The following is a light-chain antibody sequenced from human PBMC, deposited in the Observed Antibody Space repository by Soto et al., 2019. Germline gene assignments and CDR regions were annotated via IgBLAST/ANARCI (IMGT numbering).Light chain of an antibody. CDR2: GAS. V-gene: IGKV3-15*01. J-gene: IGKJ1*01. CDR3: QQYNNWPPGT. CDR1: QSVSSN. Sequence: EIVMTQSPATLSVSPGERATLSCRASQSVSSNLARYQQKPGQAPRLLIYGASTRATGIPARFSGSGSGTEFTLTISSLQSEDCAVYYCQQYNNWPPGTFGQGTKVEIK.